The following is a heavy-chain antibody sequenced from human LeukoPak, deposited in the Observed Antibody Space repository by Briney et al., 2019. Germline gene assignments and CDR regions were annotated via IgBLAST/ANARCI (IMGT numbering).Heavy chain of an antibody. Sequence: PSETLSLTCAVYGGSFSGYYWSWIRQPPGKGLEWIGEINHSGSTNYNPSLKSRVTISVDTSKNQFSLKLSSVTAAGTAVYYCARCGSSSSLDYWGQGTLVTVSS. V-gene: IGHV4-34*01. CDR2: INHSGST. D-gene: IGHD6-6*01. CDR3: ARCGSSSSLDY. CDR1: GGSFSGYY. J-gene: IGHJ4*02.